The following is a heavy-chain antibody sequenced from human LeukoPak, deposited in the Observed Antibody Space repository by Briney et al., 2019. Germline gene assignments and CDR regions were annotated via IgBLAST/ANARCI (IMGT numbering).Heavy chain of an antibody. CDR1: GFTFSSYS. J-gene: IGHJ4*02. CDR2: ISSSSSTI. V-gene: IGHV3-48*04. D-gene: IGHD2-2*01. CDR3: ARDTMLGYCSSTSCPHGY. Sequence: GGSLRLSCAASGFTFSSYSMNWVRQAPGKGLEWVSYISSSSSTIYYADSVKGRFTISRDNAKNSLYLQMNSLRAEDTAVYYCARDTMLGYCSSTSCPHGYWGQGTLVTVSS.